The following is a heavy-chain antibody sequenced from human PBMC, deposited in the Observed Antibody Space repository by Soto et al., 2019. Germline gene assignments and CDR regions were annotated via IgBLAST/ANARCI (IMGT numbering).Heavy chain of an antibody. CDR1: GFTFSSYS. Sequence: GGSLRLSCAASGFTFSSYSMSWVRQAPGKGLEWVSYISSSSSTIYYADSVKGKFTISSDNAKNTLNLKMNSQRDEDTAVYYCARDGRLDIGASGVFDYWGQGTLVTVSS. V-gene: IGHV3-48*02. CDR2: ISSSSSTI. D-gene: IGHD5-12*01. J-gene: IGHJ4*02. CDR3: ARDGRLDIGASGVFDY.